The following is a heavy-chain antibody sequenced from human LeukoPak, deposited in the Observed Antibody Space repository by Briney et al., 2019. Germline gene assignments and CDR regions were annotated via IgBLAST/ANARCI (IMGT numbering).Heavy chain of an antibody. D-gene: IGHD1-26*01. V-gene: IGHV3-20*04. CDR1: GFTFDDYG. CDR3: ARTLGGSYESDY. CDR2: INWNGGST. Sequence: PGGSLRLSCAASGFTFDDYGMSWVRQAPGKGLEWVSGINWNGGSTGYADSVKGRFTVSRDNAKNSLYLQMNSLRAEDTALYYCARTLGGSYESDYWGQGTLVTVSS. J-gene: IGHJ4*02.